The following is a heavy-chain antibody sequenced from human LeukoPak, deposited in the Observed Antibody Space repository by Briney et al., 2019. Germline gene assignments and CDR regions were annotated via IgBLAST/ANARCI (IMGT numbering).Heavy chain of an antibody. CDR2: IYYSEST. CDR3: ARGYCSSTSCYARNWFDP. CDR1: GFTFSSYSMN. Sequence: GSLRLSCAASGFTFSSYSMNWVRQPPGKGLEWIGSIYYSESTYYNPSLKSRVTISVDTSKNQFSLKLSSVTAADTAVYYCARGYCSSTSCYARNWFDPWGQGTLVTVSS. D-gene: IGHD2-2*01. J-gene: IGHJ5*02. V-gene: IGHV4-39*01.